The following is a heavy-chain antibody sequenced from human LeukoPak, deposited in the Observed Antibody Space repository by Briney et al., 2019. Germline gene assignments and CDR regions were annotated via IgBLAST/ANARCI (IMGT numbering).Heavy chain of an antibody. CDR1: GFTFSSYS. CDR2: ISSSSSYI. Sequence: PGGSLRLSCAASGFTFSSYSMNWVRQAPGKGLEWVSSISSSSSYIYYADSVKGRFTISRDNAKNSLYLQMNSLRAEHPAVYYCARGSSGTSYYYGSGSYNLKYFDYWGQGTLVTVSS. J-gene: IGHJ4*02. D-gene: IGHD3-10*01. V-gene: IGHV3-21*01. CDR3: ARGSSGTSYYYGSGSYNLKYFDY.